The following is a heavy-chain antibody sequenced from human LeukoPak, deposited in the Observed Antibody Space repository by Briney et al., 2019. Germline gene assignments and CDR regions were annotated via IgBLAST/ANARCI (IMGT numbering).Heavy chain of an antibody. V-gene: IGHV3-23*01. CDR1: GFTFSSYA. D-gene: IGHD6-19*01. CDR2: ISGSGGRT. Sequence: GGSMRLSCAASGFTFSSYAMTWVRQPPGKGLEWVSTISGSGGRTYYADSVKGRFTISRDDSKNTLYLQMNSLRAEDTAVYYCAKDAYLIAVAGNYFDYWGQGTLVTVSS. J-gene: IGHJ4*02. CDR3: AKDAYLIAVAGNYFDY.